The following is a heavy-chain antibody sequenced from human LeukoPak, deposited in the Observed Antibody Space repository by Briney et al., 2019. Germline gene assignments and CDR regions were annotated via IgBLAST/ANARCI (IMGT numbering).Heavy chain of an antibody. Sequence: TGGSLRLSCAASGFTVSSNYMSWVRQAPGKGLEWVSVVYSGSSTYYADSVKGRFTISRDNSKNTLYLQMNSLRAEDTAVYYCARGYCSSTSCYWLDYWGQGTLVTVSS. CDR1: GFTVSSNY. V-gene: IGHV3-66*01. CDR3: ARGYCSSTSCYWLDY. D-gene: IGHD2-2*01. J-gene: IGHJ4*02. CDR2: VYSGSST.